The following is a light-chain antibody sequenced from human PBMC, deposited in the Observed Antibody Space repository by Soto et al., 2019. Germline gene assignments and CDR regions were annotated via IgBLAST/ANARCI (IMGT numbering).Light chain of an antibody. J-gene: IGLJ2*01. CDR1: SSNIGSHG. CDR2: SNN. CDR3: AAWDDSLNGVI. V-gene: IGLV1-44*01. Sequence: QSVLTQPPSVSGTPGQRVTISCSGSSSNIGSHGVNWYRHLPGTAPKLLIYSNNQRPSGVPDRFSGSKSGTSVSLAISGLXXXXXXXXXCAAWDDSLNGVIFGGGTKVTV.